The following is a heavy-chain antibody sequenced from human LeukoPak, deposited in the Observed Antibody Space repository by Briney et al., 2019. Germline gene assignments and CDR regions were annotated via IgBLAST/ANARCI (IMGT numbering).Heavy chain of an antibody. Sequence: PGGSLRLSCAASGSTFGGFAMYWVRQAPVRGLEWVSLVTGGGTTYYADSVRGRFTISRDNSKNSLYLQMNTLRTEDTAFYYCAKDTGSGWDFDSWGQGTLVTVSS. CDR3: AKDTGSGWDFDS. D-gene: IGHD6-19*01. CDR1: GSTFGGFA. CDR2: VTGGGTT. V-gene: IGHV3-43*02. J-gene: IGHJ4*02.